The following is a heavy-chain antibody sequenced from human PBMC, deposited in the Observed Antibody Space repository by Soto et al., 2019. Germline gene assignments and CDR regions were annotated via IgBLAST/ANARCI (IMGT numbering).Heavy chain of an antibody. Sequence: ASVKVSCKASGYTFTSYYMHWVRQAPGQGLEWMGIINPSGGSTSYAQKFQGRVTMTRDTSTSTVYMELSSLRSEDTAVYYCARAQPTPGNRHGLDVWGQGTTVTVSS. D-gene: IGHD2-15*01. CDR3: ARAQPTPGNRHGLDV. J-gene: IGHJ6*02. CDR1: GYTFTSYY. CDR2: INPSGGST. V-gene: IGHV1-46*01.